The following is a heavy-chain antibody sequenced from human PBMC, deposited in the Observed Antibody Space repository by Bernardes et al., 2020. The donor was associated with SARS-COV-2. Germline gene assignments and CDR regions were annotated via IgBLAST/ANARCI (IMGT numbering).Heavy chain of an antibody. CDR1: GFTFSNYW. CDR2: INIHGGRT. J-gene: IGHJ5*02. D-gene: IGHD6-6*01. V-gene: IGHV3-74*01. CDR3: VREARATRPACRFDP. Sequence: GGSLRLSCAASGFTFSNYWIHWFRQAPGKGLLGFSRINIHGGRTNYVDFLEGRFTISRDNTKNMLYLQMNSLRAEDTAVYYCVREARATRPACRFDPWGQGTLVTVSS.